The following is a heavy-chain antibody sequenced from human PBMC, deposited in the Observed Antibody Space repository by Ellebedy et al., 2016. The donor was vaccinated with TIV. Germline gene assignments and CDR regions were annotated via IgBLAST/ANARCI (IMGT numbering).Heavy chain of an antibody. J-gene: IGHJ4*02. Sequence: GGSLRLSCAASGFTFSDYTMNWLRRPPGKGLEWVSSISPTGTYVFYADSMKGRFTISRDNAKNSLYLQMNSLRGEDAAVYYCARDGGRGHSYEHNWGRGTLVTVSS. D-gene: IGHD5-18*01. CDR2: ISPTGTYV. V-gene: IGHV3-21*01. CDR3: ARDGGRGHSYEHN. CDR1: GFTFSDYT.